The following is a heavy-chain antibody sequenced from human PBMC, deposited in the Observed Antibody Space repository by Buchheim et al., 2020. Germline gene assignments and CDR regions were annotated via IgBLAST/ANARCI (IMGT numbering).Heavy chain of an antibody. CDR3: ARNRWYGYTDPFDY. J-gene: IGHJ4*02. CDR1: GFTFSSYS. D-gene: IGHD6-13*01. Sequence: EVQLVESGGGLVKPGGSLRLSCAASGFTFSSYSMNWVRQAPGKGLEWVSSISSGSTYIYYADSVKGRFTISRDNAKNARYLQMNSLRAEDTAVYYCARNRWYGYTDPFDYWGQGTL. CDR2: ISSGSTYI. V-gene: IGHV3-21*01.